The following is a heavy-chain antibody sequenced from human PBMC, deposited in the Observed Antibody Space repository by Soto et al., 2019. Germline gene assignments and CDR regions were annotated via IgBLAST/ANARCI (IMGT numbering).Heavy chain of an antibody. Sequence: QVQLVQSGAEVKKPGSSVKVSCKASGGTFSSYAISWVRQAPGQGLEWMGGIIPIFGTANYAQKFQGRVTITADESTSTAYMELSSLRSGDTAVYYCARGGEYCSGGSCYSVPFDYWGQGTLVTVSS. CDR3: ARGGEYCSGGSCYSVPFDY. V-gene: IGHV1-69*01. J-gene: IGHJ4*02. CDR2: IIPIFGTA. D-gene: IGHD2-15*01. CDR1: GGTFSSYA.